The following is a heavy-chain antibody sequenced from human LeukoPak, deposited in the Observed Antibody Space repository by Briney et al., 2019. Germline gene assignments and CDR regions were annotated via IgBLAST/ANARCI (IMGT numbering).Heavy chain of an antibody. J-gene: IGHJ4*02. CDR3: ARDIAAPGYNYGFGY. CDR1: RFTFSSYA. Sequence: PGRSLRLSCAASRFTFSSYAMHWVRQAPGKGLEWVAVISYDGNNKYYADSVKGRFTISRDNSKNTLYLQMNSLRAEDTAVYYCARDIAAPGYNYGFGYWGQGTLVTVSS. V-gene: IGHV3-30*04. D-gene: IGHD5-18*01. CDR2: ISYDGNNK.